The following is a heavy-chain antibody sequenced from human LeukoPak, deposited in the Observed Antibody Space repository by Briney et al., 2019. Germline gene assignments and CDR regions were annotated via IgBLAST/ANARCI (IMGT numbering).Heavy chain of an antibody. J-gene: IGHJ4*02. CDR2: IGGSSGST. Sequence: PGGSLRLSCAASGFTFSSYAMSWVRQAPGKGLELVSAIGGSSGSTYYADSVKGRLTISRDNSKNTLYLQMNSLRAEDTAVYYCAKDYDILTGSEYWGQGTLVTVSS. CDR3: AKDYDILTGSEY. CDR1: GFTFSSYA. V-gene: IGHV3-23*01. D-gene: IGHD3-9*01.